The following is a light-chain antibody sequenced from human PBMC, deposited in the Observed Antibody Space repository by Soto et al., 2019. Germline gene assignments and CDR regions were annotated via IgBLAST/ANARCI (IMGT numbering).Light chain of an antibody. CDR1: QSVRSN. CDR2: DAS. CDR3: QQRSNWPSIT. J-gene: IGKJ5*01. Sequence: VMTQSPATLSVSPGERVTLSCRASQSVRSNLAWYQQKPGQSPRLLIYDASNRATGIPARFSGSGSGTDFTLTINSLEPEDFAVYYCQQRSNWPSITFGQGTRLEIK. V-gene: IGKV3-11*01.